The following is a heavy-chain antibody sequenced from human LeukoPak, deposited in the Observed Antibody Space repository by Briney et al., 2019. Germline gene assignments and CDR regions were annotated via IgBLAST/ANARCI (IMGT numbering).Heavy chain of an antibody. Sequence: TGGSLRLSCAASGFTFSSYAMSWVRQAPGKGLEWVSAISGSGGSTYYADSVKGRFTISRDNSKNTLYLQMNSQRAEDTAVYYCAKSNIAVAPAILFDYWGQGTLVTVSS. CDR1: GFTFSSYA. CDR2: ISGSGGST. J-gene: IGHJ4*02. V-gene: IGHV3-23*01. D-gene: IGHD6-19*01. CDR3: AKSNIAVAPAILFDY.